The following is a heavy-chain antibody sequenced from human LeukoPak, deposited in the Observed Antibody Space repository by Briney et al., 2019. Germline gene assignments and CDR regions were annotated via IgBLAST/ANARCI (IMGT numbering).Heavy chain of an antibody. V-gene: IGHV3-30*18. CDR1: GFTFSSYW. CDR3: AKGDVDTAMVTLGDAFDI. CDR2: ISYDGSNK. J-gene: IGHJ3*02. D-gene: IGHD5-18*01. Sequence: GGSLRLSCAASGFTFSSYWMSWVRQAPGKGLEWVAVISYDGSNKYYADSVKGRFTISRDNSKNTLYLQMNSMRAEDTAVYYCAKGDVDTAMVTLGDAFDIWGQGTMVTVSS.